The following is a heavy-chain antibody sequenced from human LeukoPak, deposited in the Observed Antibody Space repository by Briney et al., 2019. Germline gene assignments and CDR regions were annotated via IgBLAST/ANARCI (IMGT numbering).Heavy chain of an antibody. V-gene: IGHV4-59*11. D-gene: IGHD2-15*01. CDR3: ARGSGMVDY. CDR2: IYYSGST. CDR1: GGSISSHY. Sequence: SETLSLTCTVSGGSISSHYWSWIRQPPGKGLEWIGYIYYSGSTNYNPSLKSRVTISVDTSKNQFSLKLSSVTAADTAVYYCARGSGMVDYWGQGTLDTVSS. J-gene: IGHJ4*02.